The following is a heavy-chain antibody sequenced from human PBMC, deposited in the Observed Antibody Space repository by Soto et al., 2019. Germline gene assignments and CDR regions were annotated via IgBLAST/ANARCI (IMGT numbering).Heavy chain of an antibody. CDR2: IWYDGSNK. V-gene: IGHV3-33*01. Sequence: GGSLRLSCAASGFTFSSYGMHWVRQAPGKGLEWVAVIWYDGSNKYYADSVKGRFTISRDNSKNTLYLQMNSLRSEDTAVYYCARDSGYSSSWSDYWGQGTLVTVSS. D-gene: IGHD6-13*01. CDR1: GFTFSSYG. J-gene: IGHJ4*02. CDR3: ARDSGYSSSWSDY.